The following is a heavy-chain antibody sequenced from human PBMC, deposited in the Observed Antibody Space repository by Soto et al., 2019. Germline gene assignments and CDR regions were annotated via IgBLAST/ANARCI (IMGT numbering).Heavy chain of an antibody. Sequence: SEALSLTCTGSGCSIYRSGYYWGWVRQPPGRGLEWIGNIDYNGVTYSNPSLKSRVTISRDTSKNQFSLKLTSVTAADTALYYCGKVLVGATGHTDSDSWGPGTLVTVSS. CDR2: IDYNGVT. CDR1: GCSIYRSGYY. V-gene: IGHV4-39*01. D-gene: IGHD2-15*01. CDR3: GKVLVGATGHTDSDS. J-gene: IGHJ4*02.